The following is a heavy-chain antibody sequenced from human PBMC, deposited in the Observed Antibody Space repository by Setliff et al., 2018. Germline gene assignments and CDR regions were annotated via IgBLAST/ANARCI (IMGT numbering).Heavy chain of an antibody. CDR1: GFTFSDYA. V-gene: IGHV3-11*05. CDR2: IVGNGVYT. Sequence: GGSLRLSCAASGFTFSDYAMSWIRQAPGKGLEWISSIVGNGVYTNYADSVKGRSTISRDNAKKSLSLQMNSLRAEDTAVYYCARDLHWGFDYWGLGTLVTVSS. CDR3: ARDLHWGFDY. D-gene: IGHD7-27*01. J-gene: IGHJ4*02.